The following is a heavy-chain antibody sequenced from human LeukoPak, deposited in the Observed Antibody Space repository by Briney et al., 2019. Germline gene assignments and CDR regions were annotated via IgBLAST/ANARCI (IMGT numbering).Heavy chain of an antibody. J-gene: IGHJ4*02. V-gene: IGHV3-53*01. CDR3: AGPASGGLSEDY. CDR1: GLTVNSRY. Sequence: GGSLRLSCAAPGLTVNSRYMSWVRQPPGKGLEWDSIIYSGGTIYYAASVKGRFTISRNNSKNTVYLEMNSLRVEDTAVYYCAGPASGGLSEDYWGQGTLVTVS. D-gene: IGHD3-10*01. CDR2: IYSGGTI.